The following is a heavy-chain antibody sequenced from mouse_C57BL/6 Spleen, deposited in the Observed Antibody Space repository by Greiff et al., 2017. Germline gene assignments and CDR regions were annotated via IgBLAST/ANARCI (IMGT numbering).Heavy chain of an antibody. CDR2: IYPGDGDT. Sequence: QVQLQQSGPELVKPGASVKISCKASGYAFSSSWMNWVKQRPGKGLEWIGRIYPGDGDTNYNGKFKGKATLTADKSSSTAYMQLSSLTSEDSAVYFCARGGTMVTSYFDYWGQGTTLTVSS. J-gene: IGHJ2*01. CDR1: GYAFSSSW. V-gene: IGHV1-82*01. D-gene: IGHD2-2*01. CDR3: ARGGTMVTSYFDY.